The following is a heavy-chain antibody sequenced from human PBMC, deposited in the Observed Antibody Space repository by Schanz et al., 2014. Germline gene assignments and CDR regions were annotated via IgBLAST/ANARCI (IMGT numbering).Heavy chain of an antibody. D-gene: IGHD3-9*01. V-gene: IGHV3-72*01. Sequence: EVELVESGGGLVQPGGSLRLSCAASGFSFSDHAMDWVRQAAGKGLERVGRVRKKEFMDDTEEYAASVRGRLTISIDDSKNVMILRVNALNTEDPAMYYCVREESTAPVAGRRSFDWLGRCDYWGQGALVTVSS. CDR1: GFSFSDHA. CDR2: VRKKEFMDDTE. J-gene: IGHJ4*02. CDR3: VREESTAPVAGRRSFDWLGRCDY.